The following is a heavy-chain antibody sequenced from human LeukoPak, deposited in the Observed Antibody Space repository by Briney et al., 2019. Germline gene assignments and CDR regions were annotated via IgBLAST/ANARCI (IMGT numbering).Heavy chain of an antibody. CDR2: ISSSSSTI. Sequence: PGGSLRLSCAASRFTFSSYSMNWVRQAPGKGLEWVSYISSSSSTIYYADSVKGRFTISRDNAKNSLYLQMNSLRAEDTAVYYCARVLHKRNYDSTTYYGYWGQGTLVTVSS. V-gene: IGHV3-48*01. J-gene: IGHJ4*02. CDR3: ARVLHKRNYDSTTYYGY. CDR1: RFTFSSYS. D-gene: IGHD3-22*01.